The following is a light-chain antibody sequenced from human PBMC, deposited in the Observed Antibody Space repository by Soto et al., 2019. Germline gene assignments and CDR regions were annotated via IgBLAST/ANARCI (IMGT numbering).Light chain of an antibody. Sequence: EIVLTQSPGTLSLSPGERATLSCRASQSVSSSYLAWYQQKPGQAPRLLIYDASSRATGIPDRFSGSGSGTDFTLTISRLEPEDFAVYYCQQYGSSSYTFGQGIKLEIK. CDR1: QSVSSSY. CDR2: DAS. J-gene: IGKJ2*01. CDR3: QQYGSSSYT. V-gene: IGKV3-20*01.